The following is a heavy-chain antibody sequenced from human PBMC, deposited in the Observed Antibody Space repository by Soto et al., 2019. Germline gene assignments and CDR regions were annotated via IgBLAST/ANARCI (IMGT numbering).Heavy chain of an antibody. CDR2: IIPIFGTA. V-gene: IGHV1-69*13. D-gene: IGHD3-22*01. CDR1: GGTFSSYA. Sequence: GASVKVSCKASGGTFSSYAISWVRQAPGQGLEWMGGIIPIFGTANYAQKFQGRVTITADESTSTAYMELSSLRSEDTAVYYCARGYYDSSGYYFSVYYYGMDVWGQGTTVTVS. CDR3: ARGYYDSSGYYFSVYYYGMDV. J-gene: IGHJ6*02.